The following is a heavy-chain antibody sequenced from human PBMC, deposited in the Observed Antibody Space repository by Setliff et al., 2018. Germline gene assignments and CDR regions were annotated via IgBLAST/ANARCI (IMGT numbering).Heavy chain of an antibody. V-gene: IGHV4-39*01. CDR2: IYYSGTT. CDR1: GGSISTSSY. CDR3: ARRGYYYGSGTIDS. Sequence: SETLSLTCTVSGGSISTSSYWGWIRQPPGKGLEWIGSIYYSGTTYYNPSLKSRVTISVDTSKNQFSLKLSSVTAADTAVYYCARRGYYYGSGTIDSWGQGTLVTVSS. J-gene: IGHJ4*02. D-gene: IGHD3-10*01.